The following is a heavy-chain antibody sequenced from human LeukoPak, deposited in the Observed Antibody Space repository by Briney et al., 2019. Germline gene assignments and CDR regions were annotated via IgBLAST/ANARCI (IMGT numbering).Heavy chain of an antibody. Sequence: GGSLRLSCAASGFTFSSYGMHWVRQAPGKGLEWVAVISYDGSNKYYADSVKGRFTISRDNSKNTLYLQMNSLRAEDTAVYYCAKDITHCGGDCPSHWGQGTLVTVSS. J-gene: IGHJ4*02. D-gene: IGHD2-21*02. V-gene: IGHV3-30*18. CDR3: AKDITHCGGDCPSH. CDR1: GFTFSSYG. CDR2: ISYDGSNK.